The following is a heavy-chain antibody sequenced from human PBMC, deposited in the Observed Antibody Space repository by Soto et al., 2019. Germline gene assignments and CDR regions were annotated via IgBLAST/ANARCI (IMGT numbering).Heavy chain of an antibody. V-gene: IGHV4-31*01. CDR2: IHYSGNT. Sequence: PSETLSLTCTVSGGSVNSVGCYWSWIRQHPGRGLGWIGYIHYSGNTYYNPSLKSQIAISLDTSKNQFSLRLTSVTAADTAIYYCARGFSPPLSGGWENWFDSWGQGTLVTVSS. CDR3: ARGFSPPLSGGWENWFDS. CDR1: GGSVNSVGCY. J-gene: IGHJ5*01. D-gene: IGHD2-15*01.